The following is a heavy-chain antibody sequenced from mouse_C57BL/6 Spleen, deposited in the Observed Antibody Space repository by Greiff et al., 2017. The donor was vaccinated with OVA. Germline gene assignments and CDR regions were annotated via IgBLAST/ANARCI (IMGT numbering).Heavy chain of an antibody. Sequence: DVQLVESGGGLVKPGGSLKLSCAASGFTFSSYAMSWVRQTPEKRLEWVATISDGGSYTYYPDNVKGRFTISRDNAKNNLYLQMSHLKSEDTAMYYCAREAYYSNYWYFDVWGTGTTVTVSS. CDR2: ISDGGSYT. CDR1: GFTFSSYA. D-gene: IGHD2-5*01. J-gene: IGHJ1*03. V-gene: IGHV5-4*01. CDR3: AREAYYSNYWYFDV.